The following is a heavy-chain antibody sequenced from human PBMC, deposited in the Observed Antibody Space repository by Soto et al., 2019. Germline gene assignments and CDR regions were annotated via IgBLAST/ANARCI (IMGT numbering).Heavy chain of an antibody. CDR2: IIPIFGTE. Sequence: ASVKVSCKASGGTFSSYALSWVRQAPGQGLEWMGGIIPIFGTENYAQKFQGRVTITADESTSPADMELSSLRSVETAGYYCARAPFKAAAGSEYYHHWGQGTLVTVSS. D-gene: IGHD6-13*01. CDR3: ARAPFKAAAGSEYYHH. V-gene: IGHV1-69*13. J-gene: IGHJ1*01. CDR1: GGTFSSYA.